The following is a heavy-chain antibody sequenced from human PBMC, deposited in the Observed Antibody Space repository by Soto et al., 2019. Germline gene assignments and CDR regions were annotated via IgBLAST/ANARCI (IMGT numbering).Heavy chain of an antibody. CDR2: IYECGST. Sequence: SETLSLTCPVSGYSISIGNYWGWIRQPPGKRLEWIGSIYECGSTYYNPSLRSRATISVDTSKNQFSLKLSSVTAADTAVYYCARVLGAPLYYFDYWGQVILVIVSS. D-gene: IGHD1-26*01. CDR1: GYSISIGNY. CDR3: ARVLGAPLYYFDY. J-gene: IGHJ4*02. V-gene: IGHV4-38-2*02.